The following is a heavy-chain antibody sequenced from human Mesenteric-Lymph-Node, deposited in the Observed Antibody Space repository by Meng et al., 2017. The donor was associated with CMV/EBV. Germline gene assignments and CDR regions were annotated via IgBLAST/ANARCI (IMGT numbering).Heavy chain of an antibody. Sequence: KGFGYNFNMFWIGWVRQMPGKGLEWMGLIYPGNSDTKYSPSFQGQVTISADRSISTVYLEWTSLKASDTATYYCARQESGFPAWFDPWGQGTLVTVSS. CDR2: IYPGNSDT. CDR1: GYNFNMFW. J-gene: IGHJ5*02. V-gene: IGHV5-51*01. CDR3: ARQESGFPAWFDP. D-gene: IGHD3-3*01.